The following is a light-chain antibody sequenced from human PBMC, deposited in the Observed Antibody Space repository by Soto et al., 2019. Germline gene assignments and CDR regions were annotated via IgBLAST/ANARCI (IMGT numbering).Light chain of an antibody. CDR3: GTWDSGLSAAV. V-gene: IGLV1-51*01. CDR2: DNN. Sequence: QSVLTQPPSVSAAPGQKVTISCSGSISNIGKNYVSWYQQVPGTAPKLLISDNNKRPSGIPDRFSASRSGTSATLGITGLQTGDEADYYCGTWDSGLSAAVFGEGTKLTVL. J-gene: IGLJ2*01. CDR1: ISNIGKNY.